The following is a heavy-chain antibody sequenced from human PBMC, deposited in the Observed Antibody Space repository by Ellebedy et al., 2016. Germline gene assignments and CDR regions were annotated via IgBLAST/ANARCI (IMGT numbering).Heavy chain of an antibody. J-gene: IGHJ4*02. CDR2: ISSSSSYI. V-gene: IGHV3-21*01. CDR1: GFTFSRYH. Sequence: GGSLRLSCAASGFTFSRYHINWVRQAPGKGLEWVSSISSSSSYIYYADSVKGRFTISRDNAKNSLYLQMNSLRAEDTAVYYCARGNAVPGPEPLDYWGQGTLVTVSS. CDR3: ARGNAVPGPEPLDY. D-gene: IGHD6-19*01.